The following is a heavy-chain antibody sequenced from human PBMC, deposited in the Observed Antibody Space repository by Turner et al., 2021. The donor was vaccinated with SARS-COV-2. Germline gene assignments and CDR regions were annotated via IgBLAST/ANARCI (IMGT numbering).Heavy chain of an antibody. D-gene: IGHD2-8*01. CDR2: IYYSGST. CDR1: GGSISSGDYY. J-gene: IGHJ4*02. V-gene: IGHV4-30-4*01. CDR3: ARVVVLRRAYFDY. Sequence: QVQLQESGPGLVTPSQTLSLTCTVSGGSISSGDYYWSWIRQPPGKGLEWIGYIYYSGSTYYNPSLKSRVTIAVDTSKNQFSLKLSSVTAADTAVYYCARVVVLRRAYFDYWGQGTLVTVSS.